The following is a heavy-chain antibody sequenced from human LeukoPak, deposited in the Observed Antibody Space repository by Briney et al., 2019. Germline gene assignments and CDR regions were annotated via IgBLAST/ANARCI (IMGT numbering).Heavy chain of an antibody. CDR2: IKNDGSQT. CDR1: GFIFNKYW. CDR3: AKEASRGYSFAYTPIEKPHYFDY. V-gene: IGHV3-7*01. J-gene: IGHJ4*02. Sequence: QSGGSLRLSCAASGFIFNKYWMTWFRQPPGKGLEWLANIKNDGSQTYYVDSVKGRFTISRDNSKNTLFLQMNSLRAEDTAVYYCAKEASRGYSFAYTPIEKPHYFDYWGQGTLVTVSS. D-gene: IGHD5-18*01.